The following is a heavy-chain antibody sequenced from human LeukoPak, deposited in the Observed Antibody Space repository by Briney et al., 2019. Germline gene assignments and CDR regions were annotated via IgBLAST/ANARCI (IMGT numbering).Heavy chain of an antibody. CDR2: IGAVGDT. V-gene: IGHV3-13*01. CDR3: ARGLNWNPDAFDI. CDR1: GFTFSSYD. Sequence: PGGSLRLSCAASGFTFSSYDMHWVRQPTGKGLEWVSAIGAVGDTYFPDSVKGRFTVSRENAKNSLYLQMNSLRAGDTAVYYCARGLNWNPDAFDIWGRGTMVIVSS. J-gene: IGHJ3*02. D-gene: IGHD1-20*01.